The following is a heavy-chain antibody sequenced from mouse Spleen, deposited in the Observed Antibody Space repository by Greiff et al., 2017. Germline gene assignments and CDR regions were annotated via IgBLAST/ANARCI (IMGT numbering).Heavy chain of an antibody. Sequence: VQLKQSGPELVKPGASVKISCKASGYTFTDYYMNWVKQSHGKSLEWIGDINPNNGGTSYNQKFKGKATLTVDKSSSTAYMELRSLTSEDSAVYYCATSVVATRYFDVWGAGTTVTVSS. CDR3: ATSVVATRYFDV. D-gene: IGHD1-1*01. CDR1: GYTFTDYY. CDR2: INPNNGGT. V-gene: IGHV1-26*01. J-gene: IGHJ1*01.